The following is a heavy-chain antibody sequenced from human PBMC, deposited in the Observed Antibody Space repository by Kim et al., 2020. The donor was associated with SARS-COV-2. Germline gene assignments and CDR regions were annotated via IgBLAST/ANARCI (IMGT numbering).Heavy chain of an antibody. CDR3: ARGGLAHFDY. Sequence: TNYNPSLKSRVTISVDKSKNQLSRKLNSVTAADTAVYYGARGGLAHFDYWGQGTLVTVSS. D-gene: IGHD6-19*01. J-gene: IGHJ4*02. V-gene: IGHV4-4*02. CDR2: T.